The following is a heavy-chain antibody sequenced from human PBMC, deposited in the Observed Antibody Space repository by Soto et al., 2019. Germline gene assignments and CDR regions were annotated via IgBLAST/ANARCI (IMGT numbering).Heavy chain of an antibody. Sequence: SETLSLTCTVSGSSISSSSYYWGWIRQPPGKGLEWIGSIYYGGSTYYNPSLKSRLTISVDTSKNQLSLGLSSVTAADTAVYYCARSTIAPHLFMSPFDSWGQRTLVTVSS. CDR2: IYYGGST. J-gene: IGHJ4*01. CDR3: ARSTIAPHLFMSPFDS. CDR1: GSSISSSSYY. V-gene: IGHV4-39*01. D-gene: IGHD6-6*01.